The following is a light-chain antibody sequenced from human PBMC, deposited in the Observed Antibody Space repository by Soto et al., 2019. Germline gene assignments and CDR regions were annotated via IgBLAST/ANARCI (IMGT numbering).Light chain of an antibody. CDR1: NSDVIGYNY. CDR3: SSYTSSSTLV. Sequence: QSALTQPASVSGSPGQSITISCTGTNSDVIGYNYVSWYQHHPGKAPKLMIYDVSNRPSGVSNRFSGSKSGNTASLTISGLQAEDEADYYCSSYTSSSTLVFGGRTKLTVL. J-gene: IGLJ2*01. V-gene: IGLV2-14*03. CDR2: DVS.